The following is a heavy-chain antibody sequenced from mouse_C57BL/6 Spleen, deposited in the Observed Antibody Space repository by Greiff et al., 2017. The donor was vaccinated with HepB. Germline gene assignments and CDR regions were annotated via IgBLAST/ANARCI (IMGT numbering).Heavy chain of an antibody. CDR2: IYPGDGDT. J-gene: IGHJ1*03. D-gene: IGHD1-1*01. CDR1: GYAFSSYW. Sequence: QVQLQQSGAELVKPGASVKISCKASGYAFSSYWMNWVKQRPGKGLEWIGQIYPGDGDTNYNGKFKGKATLTADKSSSTAYMQLSSLTSEDSAVYFCARYPIHYGSSPTGYFDVWGTGTTVTVSS. V-gene: IGHV1-80*01. CDR3: ARYPIHYGSSPTGYFDV.